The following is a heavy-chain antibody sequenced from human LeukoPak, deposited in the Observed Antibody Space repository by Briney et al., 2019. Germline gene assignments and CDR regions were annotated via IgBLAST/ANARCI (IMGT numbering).Heavy chain of an antibody. V-gene: IGHV4-34*01. CDR3: ARDRVYDFWSGYYTGIDY. J-gene: IGHJ4*02. CDR2: INHSGST. Sequence: SSETLSLTCAVYGGSFSGYYWSWIRQPPGKGLEGIGEINHSGSTNYNPSLKSRVTISVDTSKKQFSLKLSSVTAADTAVYYCARDRVYDFWSGYYTGIDYWGQGTLVTVSS. CDR1: GGSFSGYY. D-gene: IGHD3-3*01.